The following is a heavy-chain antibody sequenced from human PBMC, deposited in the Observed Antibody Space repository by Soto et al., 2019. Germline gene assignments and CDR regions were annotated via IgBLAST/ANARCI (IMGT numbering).Heavy chain of an antibody. CDR2: IKSKTDSGTT. CDR3: LGGMDV. CDR1: GFTFSNSW. Sequence: EVQLVESGGALVKPGGSLRLSCAASGFTFSNSWMSWVRQAPGKGLEWVGRIKSKTDSGTTDYAAPVKGRFTISRDDSLHTQYLQMNSLKTEDTAVYSCLGGMDVWGQGTPVTGSS. V-gene: IGHV3-15*02. J-gene: IGHJ6*02.